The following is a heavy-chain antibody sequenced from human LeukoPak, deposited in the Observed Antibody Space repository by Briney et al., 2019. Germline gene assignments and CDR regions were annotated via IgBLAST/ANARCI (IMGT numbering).Heavy chain of an antibody. J-gene: IGHJ6*02. V-gene: IGHV3-23*01. CDR2: ISGSGGST. CDR1: GFTFSSYA. D-gene: IGHD6-19*01. Sequence: GGSLRLSCAASGFTFSSYAMSWVRQAPGKGLEWVSAISGSGGSTYYADSVKGRFTISRDNSKNTLYLQMNSLRAEDTAVYYCAKGQSSGWYSLYGMGVWGQGTTVTVSS. CDR3: AKGQSSGWYSLYGMGV.